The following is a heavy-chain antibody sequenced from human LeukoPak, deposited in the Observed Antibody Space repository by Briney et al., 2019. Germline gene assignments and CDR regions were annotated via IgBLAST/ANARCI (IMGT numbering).Heavy chain of an antibody. J-gene: IGHJ4*02. D-gene: IGHD2-15*01. CDR1: GASVSNYY. Sequence: SETLSLTCRVSGASVSNYYWSWIRQSPGKGLEWIGFFHYSGSTNYNPSLNSRVATSIDTSMNQLSLTLVSVTAADTAVYFCARHHDGGPKLRLDFWGLGVLVTVSS. CDR3: ARHHDGGPKLRLDF. CDR2: FHYSGST. V-gene: IGHV4-59*08.